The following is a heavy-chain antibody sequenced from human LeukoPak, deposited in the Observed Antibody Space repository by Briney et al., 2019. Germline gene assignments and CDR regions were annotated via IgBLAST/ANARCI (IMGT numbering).Heavy chain of an antibody. CDR2: IYYSGST. CDR1: GGSISSYY. CDR3: ARSVPQPIAARPSYAFDN. Sequence: SETLSLTCTVSGGSISSYYRSWIRQPPGKGLEWIGYIYYSGSTNYNPSLKSRVTISVDTSKNQFSLKLSSVTAADTAVYYCARSVPQPIAARPSYAFDNWGQGTMVTVSS. D-gene: IGHD6-6*01. V-gene: IGHV4-59*01. J-gene: IGHJ3*02.